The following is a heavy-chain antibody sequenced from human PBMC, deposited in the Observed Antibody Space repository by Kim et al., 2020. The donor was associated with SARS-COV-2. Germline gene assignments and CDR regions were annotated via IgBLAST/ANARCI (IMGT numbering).Heavy chain of an antibody. CDR3: AGHSSSWANAFDI. Sequence: YHPSLKSRVTISVHTSKNPSSLKLCSVTAADPAVYYCAGHSSSWANAFDIWGQGTMVTVSS. J-gene: IGHJ3*02. D-gene: IGHD6-13*01. V-gene: IGHV4-61*07.